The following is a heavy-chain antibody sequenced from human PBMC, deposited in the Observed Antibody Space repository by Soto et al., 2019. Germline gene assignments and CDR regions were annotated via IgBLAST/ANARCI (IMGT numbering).Heavy chain of an antibody. CDR2: IIPIFGTA. J-gene: IGHJ6*02. CDR1: GGTFSSYA. Sequence: GASVKVSCKASGGTFSSYAISWVRQAPGQGGEWMGGIIPIFGTANYAQKFQGRVTIPADDSTSTAYMELSRLRSEDTAVYYSARAGYKATPYSYYGMDVWGQGTTVTVSS. CDR3: ARAGYKATPYSYYGMDV. D-gene: IGHD1-20*01. V-gene: IGHV1-69*13.